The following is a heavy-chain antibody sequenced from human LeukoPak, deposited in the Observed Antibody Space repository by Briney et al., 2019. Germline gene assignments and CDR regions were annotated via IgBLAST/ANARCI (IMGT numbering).Heavy chain of an antibody. J-gene: IGHJ4*02. D-gene: IGHD1-26*01. V-gene: IGHV1-2*02. CDR1: GYIFTDYY. CDR3: VRDRYYSGSSSDY. CDR2: INPYSGGT. Sequence: ASVKVSCKASGYIFTDYYIHWVRQAPGRGLEWMGWINPYSGGTNYAQNFQGRVTMTSDTSISTAYMEVSRLRSDDTAIYFCVRDRYYSGSSSDYWGQGTLVTVSS.